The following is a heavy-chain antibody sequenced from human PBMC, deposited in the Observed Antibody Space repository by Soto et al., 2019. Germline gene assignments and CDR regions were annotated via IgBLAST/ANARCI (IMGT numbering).Heavy chain of an antibody. D-gene: IGHD1-7*01. J-gene: IGHJ4*02. CDR3: ARRTRTAPRLDY. Sequence: QVQLVESGGGVVQPGRSLRLSCSASGFTFSDFEMYWVRQAPGKGLDWVSFISYDGSNQYYAGSVKGRFTVSRDNSKNTLFLLMNSLRPEDTAVYFCARRTRTAPRLDYWGQGTLVTVSS. CDR2: ISYDGSNQ. V-gene: IGHV3-30-3*01. CDR1: GFTFSDFE.